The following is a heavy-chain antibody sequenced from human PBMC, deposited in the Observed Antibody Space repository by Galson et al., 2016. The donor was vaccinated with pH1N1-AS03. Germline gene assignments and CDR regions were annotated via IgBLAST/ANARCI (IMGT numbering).Heavy chain of an antibody. Sequence: SLRLSCAASGFAFNFNSMHWVRQAPGKGLEWIAVLSYAGTSEYFADSVKGRFTVSRDTAKNTQYLQMSNLRVEDTAVYYCAREGGYTFGQQHLDFWGQETLVTVAS. D-gene: IGHD5-18*01. CDR2: LSYAGTSE. J-gene: IGHJ4*02. CDR3: AREGGYTFGQQHLDF. V-gene: IGHV3-30*15. CDR1: GFAFNFNS.